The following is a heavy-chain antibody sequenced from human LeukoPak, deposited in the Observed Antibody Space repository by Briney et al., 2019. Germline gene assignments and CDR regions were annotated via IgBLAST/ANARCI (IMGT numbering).Heavy chain of an antibody. CDR3: TSRFLGYDILTGYYGGYYFDY. CDR2: IKSKTDGGTT. CDR1: GFTFSNAW. J-gene: IGHJ4*02. Sequence: GGSLRLSCAASGFTFSNAWMSWVRQAPGKGLEWVSRIKSKTDGGTTDYAAPVKGRFTISRDDSKNTLYLQMNSLKTEDTAVYYCTSRFLGYDILTGYYGGYYFDYWGQGTLVTVSS. D-gene: IGHD3-9*01. V-gene: IGHV3-15*01.